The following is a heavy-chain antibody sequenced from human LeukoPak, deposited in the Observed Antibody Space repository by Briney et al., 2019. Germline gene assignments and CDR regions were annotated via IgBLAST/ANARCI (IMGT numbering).Heavy chain of an antibody. J-gene: IGHJ4*02. CDR3: VRRYGHYFDY. D-gene: IGHD1-14*01. CDR2: IYPGDSDT. Sequence: PGESLKISCKGSGYSFISYWIGWVRQTPGKGLEWMGIIYPGDSDTRCSPSFQGQVTIPADKSISTAYLQWSSLKASDTAMYYCVRRYGHYFDYWGQGTLVTVSS. V-gene: IGHV5-51*01. CDR1: GYSFISYW.